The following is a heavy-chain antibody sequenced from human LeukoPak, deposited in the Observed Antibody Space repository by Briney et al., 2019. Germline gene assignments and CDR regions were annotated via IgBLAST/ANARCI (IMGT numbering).Heavy chain of an antibody. D-gene: IGHD1-26*01. J-gene: IGHJ4*02. CDR3: ARLGGGSYPPFDY. CDR2: IYYSGST. V-gene: IGHV4-39*01. CDR1: SGSISISSYY. Sequence: SETLSLTCTVSSGSISISSYYWGWIRQPPGKGLEWIGSIYYSGSTYYNPSLKSRVTISVDTSKNQFSLKLSSVTAADTAVYYCARLGGGSYPPFDYWGQGTLVTVSS.